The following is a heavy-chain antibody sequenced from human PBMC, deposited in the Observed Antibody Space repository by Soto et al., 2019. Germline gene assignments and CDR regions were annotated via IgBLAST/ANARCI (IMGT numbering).Heavy chain of an antibody. CDR1: GGSVSDYY. D-gene: IGHD4-17*01. J-gene: IGHJ4*02. CDR2: IHERGVT. Sequence: SETLSLTCNVSGGSVSDYYWSWIRQAPGKGLEWIGYIHERGVTNYNPSLKSRVTMSVDTSKNQFSLTLRSVHTADTAIYFCARDPAGDYGHWGRGTLVTVS. V-gene: IGHV4-59*02. CDR3: ARDPAGDYGH.